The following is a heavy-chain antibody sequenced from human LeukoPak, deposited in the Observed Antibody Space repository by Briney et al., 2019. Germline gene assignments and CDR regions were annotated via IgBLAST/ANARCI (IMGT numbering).Heavy chain of an antibody. CDR1: GFTFSDYY. CDR3: ARDVHAAGGYWHSGSYRIDY. Sequence: GGSLRLSCAASGFTFSDYYMNWIRQVPGKGLEWVSYISGSGSTIYYTDSVKGRFTISRDNAKNSVYLQMNSLRAEDTAVYYCARDVHAAGGYWHSGSYRIDYWGQGTLVTVSS. CDR2: ISGSGSTI. J-gene: IGHJ4*02. V-gene: IGHV3-11*01. D-gene: IGHD3-10*01.